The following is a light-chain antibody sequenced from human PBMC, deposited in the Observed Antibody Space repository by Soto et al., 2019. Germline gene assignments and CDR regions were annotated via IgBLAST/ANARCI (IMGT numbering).Light chain of an antibody. V-gene: IGKV3-11*01. CDR1: QSISTN. J-gene: IGKJ4*01. CDR3: QQCGNWPLT. Sequence: EIVLTQSPATLSLSPGVGATLSCRASQSISTNLAWYQQKPGQSPRLLIYDASNRATGIPARFSGSGSGTDFTLIISSLEPEDFAVYYCQQCGNWPLTFGGGTKVEIK. CDR2: DAS.